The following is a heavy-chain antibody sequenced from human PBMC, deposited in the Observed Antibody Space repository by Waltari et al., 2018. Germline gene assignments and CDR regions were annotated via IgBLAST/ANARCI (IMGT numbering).Heavy chain of an antibody. CDR1: GFTFRSYS. J-gene: IGHJ4*02. V-gene: IGHV3-21*01. D-gene: IGHD4-17*01. CDR2: ISSSSSYI. CDR3: ARATPVTSDYFDY. Sequence: EVQLVESGGGLVKPGGSLRLSCAASGFTFRSYSMNWVGQAPGKGRECVPYISSSSSYIYYADSVKGRFTSSRDNAKNSLYLQMNSLRAEDTAVYYCARATPVTSDYFDYWGQGTLVTVSS.